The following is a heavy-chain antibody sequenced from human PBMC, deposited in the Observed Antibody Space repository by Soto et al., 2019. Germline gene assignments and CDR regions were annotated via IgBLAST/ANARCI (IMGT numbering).Heavy chain of an antibody. V-gene: IGHV3-30*18. Sequence: QVQLVESGGGVVQPGRSLRLSCAASGFTFSTFGMHWVRQAPGKGLEWVSVISFYGSVKYYADSVKGRFTISRDNSKTTLYLQMDSLRVEDTALYYCAKGNFVNYTILASWGQGTPVTVSS. CDR2: ISFYGSVK. CDR1: GFTFSTFG. CDR3: AKGNFVNYTILAS. D-gene: IGHD3-3*01. J-gene: IGHJ4*02.